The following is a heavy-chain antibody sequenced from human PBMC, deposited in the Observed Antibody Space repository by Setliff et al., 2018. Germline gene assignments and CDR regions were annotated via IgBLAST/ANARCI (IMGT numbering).Heavy chain of an antibody. J-gene: IGHJ4*02. CDR2: INPSGDTT. CDR1: GYTFTSYY. Sequence: ASVKVSCKASGYTFTSYYMHWVRQAPGQGLEWMGIINPSGDTTSYAQKFQGRVTMTRDTSTRTVYMELSSLRSDDTAVYYCARRWDFGYFDYWGQGTQVTVSS. CDR3: ARRWDFGYFDY. D-gene: IGHD1-26*01. V-gene: IGHV1-46*01.